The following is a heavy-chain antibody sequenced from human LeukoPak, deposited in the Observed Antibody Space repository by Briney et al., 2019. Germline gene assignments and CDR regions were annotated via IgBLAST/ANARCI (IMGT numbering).Heavy chain of an antibody. CDR2: IYYNGGT. Sequence: SETLSLTCTVSGGSLSSGDYYWSWIRQPPGKGLEWIGYIYYNGGTYYNPSLKSRVSISVNTSTNQFSLKVNSVTPADPAVSYCAREIPASMRRWNWFDPWGQGTLVTVSS. CDR1: GGSLSSGDYY. CDR3: AREIPASMRRWNWFDP. D-gene: IGHD2-2*01. V-gene: IGHV4-30-4*08. J-gene: IGHJ5*02.